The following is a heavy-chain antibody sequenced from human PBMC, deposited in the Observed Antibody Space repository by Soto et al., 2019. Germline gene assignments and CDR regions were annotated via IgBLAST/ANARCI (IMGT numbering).Heavy chain of an antibody. CDR1: GYTFTSYA. CDR2: INAGNGNT. V-gene: IGHV1-3*01. CDR3: ARSLGIAARRNAFDI. J-gene: IGHJ3*02. Sequence: ASVKVSCKASGYTFTSYARHWVRQAPGQRLEWMGWINAGNGNTKYSQKFQGRVTITRDTSASTAYMELSSLRSEDTAVYYCARSLGIAARRNAFDIWGQGAIVTVSS. D-gene: IGHD6-6*01.